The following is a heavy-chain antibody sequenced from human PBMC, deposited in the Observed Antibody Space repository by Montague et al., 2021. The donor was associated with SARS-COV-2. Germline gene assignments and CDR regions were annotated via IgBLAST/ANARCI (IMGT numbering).Heavy chain of an antibody. Sequence: SLRLSCAGSGFTFDSHAMSWVRQAPGKGLEWVAGISDGGTSTYYADSVKGRLIISRDNSKSTPYLQIHSLRAEDTAVYYCAKDLETSGWYTFFFDSWGQGTLVTVSS. CDR2: ISDGGTST. V-gene: IGHV3-23*01. CDR3: AKDLETSGWYTFFFDS. J-gene: IGHJ4*02. D-gene: IGHD6-19*01. CDR1: GFTFDSHA.